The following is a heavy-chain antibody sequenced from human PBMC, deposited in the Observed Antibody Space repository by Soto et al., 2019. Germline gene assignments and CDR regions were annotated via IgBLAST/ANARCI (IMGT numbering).Heavy chain of an antibody. V-gene: IGHV1-18*04. Sequence: QVQLVQSGAEVKKPGASVKVSCKASGYSFATYGFSWVRQAPGQGLECVGWISAHNGDTHYSQKFQGRVTLTTDTSTNTGYMELRSLTSDDTAVYFCATEPIYYNDGSGYYPLGHWVQGTLVTVSS. CDR2: ISAHNGDT. J-gene: IGHJ4*02. CDR3: ATEPIYYNDGSGYYPLGH. D-gene: IGHD3-22*01. CDR1: GYSFATYG.